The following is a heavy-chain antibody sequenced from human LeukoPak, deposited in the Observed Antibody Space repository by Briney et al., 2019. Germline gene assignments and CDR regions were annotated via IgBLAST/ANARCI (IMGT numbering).Heavy chain of an antibody. J-gene: IGHJ6*02. CDR2: INTNTGNP. V-gene: IGHV7-4-1*02. D-gene: IGHD4-17*01. CDR1: GYTFTSYA. Sequence: ASVKVSCKASGYTFTSYAMNWVRQAPGQGLEWMGWINTNTGNPTYAQGFTGRFVFSLDTSVSTAYLQISSLKAEDTAVYYYASLNGVPYYYYGMDVWGQGTTVTVSS. CDR3: ASLNGVPYYYYGMDV.